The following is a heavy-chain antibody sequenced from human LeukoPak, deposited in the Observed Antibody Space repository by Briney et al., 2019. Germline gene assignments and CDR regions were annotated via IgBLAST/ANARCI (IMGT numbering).Heavy chain of an antibody. J-gene: IGHJ4*02. D-gene: IGHD3-3*01. CDR1: GFTFSRHG. CDR2: ISNDGSRK. CDR3: ARDRAWNYFDY. V-gene: IGHV3-30*03. Sequence: EGSLRLSCAPSGFTFSRHGMHWVRQAPGKGLEWVAIISNDGSRKYYAHSVEGRFTISRDNSKNTLYLQMDSLRAEDTAVYYCARDRAWNYFDYWGQGTLVTASS.